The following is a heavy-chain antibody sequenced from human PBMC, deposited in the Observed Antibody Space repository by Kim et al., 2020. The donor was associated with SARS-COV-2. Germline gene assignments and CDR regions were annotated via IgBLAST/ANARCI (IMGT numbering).Heavy chain of an antibody. V-gene: IGHV3-43*01. Sequence: KGRFTISRDNSKNSLYLQMNSLRTEDTALYYCAKDMGGFYYGSGSYIFDYWGQGTLVTVSS. D-gene: IGHD3-10*01. J-gene: IGHJ4*02. CDR3: AKDMGGFYYGSGSYIFDY.